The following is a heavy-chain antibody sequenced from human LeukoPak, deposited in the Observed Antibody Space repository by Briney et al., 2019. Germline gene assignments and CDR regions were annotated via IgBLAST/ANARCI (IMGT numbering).Heavy chain of an antibody. CDR1: GYTFTGYY. CDR2: INPNSGGT. Sequence: GSVKVSCKASGYTFTGYYMHWVRQAPGQGLELMGWINPNSGGTNYAQKFQGRVTMTRDTSISTAYMELSRLRSDDTAMYYCARARYLDYFYYYMDVWGKGTTVTV. J-gene: IGHJ6*03. CDR3: ARARYLDYFYYYMDV. V-gene: IGHV1-2*02. D-gene: IGHD1-1*01.